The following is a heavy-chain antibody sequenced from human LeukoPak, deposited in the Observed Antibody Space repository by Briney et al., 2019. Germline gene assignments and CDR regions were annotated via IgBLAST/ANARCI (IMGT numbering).Heavy chain of an antibody. CDR1: GFTFSSYA. V-gene: IGHV3-23*01. CDR3: AKGGQPGYCSGGSCYSQGRYYFDY. CDR2: ISGSGGST. D-gene: IGHD2-15*01. J-gene: IGHJ4*02. Sequence: PGGSLRLSCAASGFTFSSYAMSWVRQAPGKGLEWVSAISGSGGSTYYADSVKGRFTISRDNSKNTLYLQMNSLRAEDTAVYYCAKGGQPGYCSGGSCYSQGRYYFDYWGQGTLVTVSS.